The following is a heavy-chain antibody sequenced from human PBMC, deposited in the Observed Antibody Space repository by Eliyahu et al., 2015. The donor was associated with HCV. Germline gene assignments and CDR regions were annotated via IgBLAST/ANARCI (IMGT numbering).Heavy chain of an antibody. CDR2: INPNSDGT. J-gene: IGHJ5*02. D-gene: IGHD6-19*01. V-gene: IGHV1-2*06. CDR1: GXTXTGYY. Sequence: QVQLVQSGAEVKKPGASVKVSCKASGXTXTGYYMHWVRQAPGQGLEWMGRINPNSDGTNYAQNFQGRVTMTSDTSISTAYMELNSLRSDDTAMYYCARGGSGWSNWFDPWGQGTLVTVSS. CDR3: ARGGSGWSNWFDP.